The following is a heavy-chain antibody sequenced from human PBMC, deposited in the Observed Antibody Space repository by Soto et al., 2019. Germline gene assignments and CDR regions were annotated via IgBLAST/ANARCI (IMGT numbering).Heavy chain of an antibody. J-gene: IGHJ4*02. V-gene: IGHV4-4*02. CDR3: ARGSYYYDSSGYYHY. CDR2: INHRGSA. CDR1: GASVSSTYW. D-gene: IGHD3-22*01. Sequence: PSETLSLTCAVSGASVSSTYWWSWVRQPPGKGPEWIGEINHRGSANYNPSLKSRVTISVDISKSQFSLRLTSVTAADTAVYYCARGSYYYDSSGYYHYWGQGTLVTVSS.